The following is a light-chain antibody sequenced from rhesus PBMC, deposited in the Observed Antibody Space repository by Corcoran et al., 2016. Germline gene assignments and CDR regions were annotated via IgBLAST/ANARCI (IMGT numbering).Light chain of an antibody. V-gene: IGKV1-66*01. J-gene: IGKJ4*01. CDR1: QDIKNY. Sequence: DIQMTQSPSSLSASAGDRVTITCRASQDIKNYLSWYQQKPGKAPKALIYYASRLEAGEPSRFSGTRSVTDYTLTINSLQTEDIATYYCQQYNNSPLTFDGGTKVEMK. CDR3: QQYNNSPLT. CDR2: YAS.